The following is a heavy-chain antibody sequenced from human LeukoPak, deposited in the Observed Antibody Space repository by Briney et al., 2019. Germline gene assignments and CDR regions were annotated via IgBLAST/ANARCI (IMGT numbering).Heavy chain of an antibody. D-gene: IGHD1-26*01. CDR2: ISGSGGGT. CDR3: AKRLQLSPASYYFDY. Sequence: GRSLRLSCAASGFTFSNYGMHWVRQAPGKGLEWVSAISGSGGGTYYADSVKGRFTISRDNSKNTLYLQMNSLRAEDTAVYYCAKRLQLSPASYYFDYWGQGTLVTVSS. J-gene: IGHJ4*02. V-gene: IGHV3-23*01. CDR1: GFTFSNYG.